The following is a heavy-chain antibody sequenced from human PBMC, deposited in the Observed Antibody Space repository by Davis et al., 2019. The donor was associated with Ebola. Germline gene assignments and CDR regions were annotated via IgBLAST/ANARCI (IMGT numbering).Heavy chain of an antibody. CDR2: IGTSHDT. CDR1: GFIFTNCA. V-gene: IGHV3-23*01. CDR3: AKVSAGDYYYYGMDV. Sequence: GESLKISCVASGFIFTNCAMYWVRQAPGKGLEWVSIIGTSHDTYYADSVKGRFTISRDNSKNTLYLQMNSLRAEDTAVYYCAKVSAGDYYYYGMDVWGQGTTVTVSS. J-gene: IGHJ6*02. D-gene: IGHD4-17*01.